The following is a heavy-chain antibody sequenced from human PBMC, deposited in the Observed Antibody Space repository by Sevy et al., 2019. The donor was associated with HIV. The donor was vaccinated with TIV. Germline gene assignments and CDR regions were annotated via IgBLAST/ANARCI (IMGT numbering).Heavy chain of an antibody. CDR2: ISSSSSTI. CDR3: AGAGGYCSSTSCHGAGWFDP. Sequence: GGSLRLSCAASGFTFSSYSMNWVRQAPGKGLEWVSYISSSSSTIYYADSVKGRFTISRDNAKNSLYLKMNSLRDEDTAVYYCAGAGGYCSSTSCHGAGWFDPWGQGTLVTVSS. V-gene: IGHV3-48*02. J-gene: IGHJ5*02. D-gene: IGHD2-2*01. CDR1: GFTFSSYS.